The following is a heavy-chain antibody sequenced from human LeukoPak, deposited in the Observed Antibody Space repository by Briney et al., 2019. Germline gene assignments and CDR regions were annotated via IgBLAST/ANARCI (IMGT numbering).Heavy chain of an antibody. J-gene: IGHJ4*02. CDR3: AKLRYDFWSGYYGGIDY. Sequence: PGGSLRLSCAASGYTFSSYGMHWVRQAPGKGLEWVAFIRYDGSNKYYADSVKGRFTISRDNSKNTLYLQMNSLRAEDTAVYYCAKLRYDFWSGYYGGIDYWGQGTLVTVSS. CDR1: GYTFSSYG. D-gene: IGHD3-3*01. V-gene: IGHV3-30*02. CDR2: IRYDGSNK.